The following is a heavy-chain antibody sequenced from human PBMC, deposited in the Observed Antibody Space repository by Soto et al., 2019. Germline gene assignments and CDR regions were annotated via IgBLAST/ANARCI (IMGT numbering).Heavy chain of an antibody. CDR2: INRDGSTT. Sequence: WALRLSCAASGFTFSSYWMDWVRQAPGKGLVWVSRINRDGSTTSYADSVKGRFTISRANAKNTLYLQMNSLRAEDTAVYYCARARSGRHAFDIWGQGTMVTVSS. CDR1: GFTFSSYW. D-gene: IGHD2-15*01. J-gene: IGHJ3*02. CDR3: ARARSGRHAFDI. V-gene: IGHV3-74*01.